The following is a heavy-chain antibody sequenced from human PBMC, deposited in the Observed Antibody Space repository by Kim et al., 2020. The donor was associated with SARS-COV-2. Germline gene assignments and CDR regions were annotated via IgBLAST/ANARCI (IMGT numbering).Heavy chain of an antibody. D-gene: IGHD1-26*01. CDR3: TRGPRSGSFAY. CDR1: GFNFGDYA. J-gene: IGHJ4*02. Sequence: GGSLRLSCTTSGFNFGDYAMSWFRQAPGKGLEWVTSIGSKGYGGTRQYAASVEGRFAISRDDSKSIAYLQMNSLTVEDTALYYCTRGPRSGSFAYWVQG. V-gene: IGHV3-49*03. CDR2: IGSKGYGGTR.